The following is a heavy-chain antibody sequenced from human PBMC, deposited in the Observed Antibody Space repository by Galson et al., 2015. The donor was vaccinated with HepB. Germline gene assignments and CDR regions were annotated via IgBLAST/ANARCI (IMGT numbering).Heavy chain of an antibody. CDR2: ISYDGSNK. J-gene: IGHJ4*02. CDR3: ARVASPKVISYLPFDY. D-gene: IGHD3-22*01. V-gene: IGHV3-30*04. Sequence: SLRLSCAASGFTFSSYAMHWVRQAPGKGLEWVAVISYDGSNKYYADSVKGRFTISRDNSKNTLYLQMNSLRAEDTAVYYCARVASPKVISYLPFDYWGQGTLVTVSS. CDR1: GFTFSSYA.